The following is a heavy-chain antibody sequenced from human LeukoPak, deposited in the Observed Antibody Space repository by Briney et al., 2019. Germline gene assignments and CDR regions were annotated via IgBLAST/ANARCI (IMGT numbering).Heavy chain of an antibody. Sequence: ASVKVSCTASGGTFSSYAISWVRQAPGQGLEWMGGIIPIFGTANYAQKFQGRVTITADESTSTAYMELSSLRSEDTAVYYCAREYSSGWYYFDYWGQGTLVTVSS. J-gene: IGHJ4*02. V-gene: IGHV1-69*13. CDR3: AREYSSGWYYFDY. D-gene: IGHD6-19*01. CDR1: GGTFSSYA. CDR2: IIPIFGTA.